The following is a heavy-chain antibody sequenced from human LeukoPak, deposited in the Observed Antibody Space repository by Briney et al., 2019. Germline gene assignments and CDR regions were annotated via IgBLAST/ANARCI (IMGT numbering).Heavy chain of an antibody. CDR2: ISAYNGNT. V-gene: IGHV1-18*01. CDR3: ARGPSRSGSYTGYFDY. D-gene: IGHD1-26*01. CDR1: GYTFTSYG. J-gene: IGHJ4*02. Sequence: ASVKVSCKASGYTFTSYGISWVRQAPGQGLEWMGWISAYNGNTNYAQKLQGRVTMTTDTPTSTAYMELRSLRSDDTAVYYCARGPSRSGSYTGYFDYWGQGTLVTVSS.